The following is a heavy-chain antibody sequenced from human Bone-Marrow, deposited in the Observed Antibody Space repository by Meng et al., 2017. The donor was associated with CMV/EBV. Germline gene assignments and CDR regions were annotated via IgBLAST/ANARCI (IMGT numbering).Heavy chain of an antibody. CDR1: GFTFSSYS. Sequence: GESLKISCAASGFTFSSYSMNWVRQAPGKGLEWVSSISSSSSYIYYADSVKGRFTISRDNAKNSLYLQMNSLRAEDTAVYYCATLQLLRAPGYYYYGMDVWGQGTTVTGYS. CDR2: ISSSSSYI. V-gene: IGHV3-21*01. CDR3: ATLQLLRAPGYYYYGMDV. D-gene: IGHD2-2*01. J-gene: IGHJ6*01.